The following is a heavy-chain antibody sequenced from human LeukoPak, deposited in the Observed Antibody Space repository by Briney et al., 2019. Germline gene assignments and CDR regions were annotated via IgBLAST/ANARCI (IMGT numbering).Heavy chain of an antibody. V-gene: IGHV3-53*05. CDR2: IYSGGST. J-gene: IGHJ5*02. Sequence: GGSLRLSCAASGFTVSSNYMSWVRQAPGKGLEWVSVIYSGGSTYYTDSVKGRFAISRDNSKSTLFLHMNSLRGEDTAVYYCARGGGYDTSGGYNWFDPWGQGTLVTVSS. CDR1: GFTVSSNY. CDR3: ARGGGYDTSGGYNWFDP. D-gene: IGHD5-12*01.